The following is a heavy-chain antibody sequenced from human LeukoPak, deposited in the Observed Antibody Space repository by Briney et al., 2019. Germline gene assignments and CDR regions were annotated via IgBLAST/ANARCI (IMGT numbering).Heavy chain of an antibody. J-gene: IGHJ4*02. CDR1: GGSFSGYY. CDR3: ARGPGYSSGWYIDY. D-gene: IGHD6-19*01. V-gene: IGHV4-34*01. Sequence: SETLSLTCAVYGGSFSGYYWSWIRQPPGKGLEWIGEINHSGSTNYNPSLKSRVTISVDTSKNQFSLKLSSVTAADTAVYYCARGPGYSSGWYIDYWGQGTLVTVSS. CDR2: INHSGST.